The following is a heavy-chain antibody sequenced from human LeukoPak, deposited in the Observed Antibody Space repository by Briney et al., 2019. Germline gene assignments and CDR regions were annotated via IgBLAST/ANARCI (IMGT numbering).Heavy chain of an antibody. V-gene: IGHV4-39*01. Sequence: SETLSLTCTVSGDSISSSSYYWGWIRQPPGKGLEWIGSIYYSGSTYYNPSLKSRITMSVDTSKNQFSLKLSSVTAADTAVYYCARLGYNYGGRSDYWGQGTLVTVSS. D-gene: IGHD5-18*01. CDR3: ARLGYNYGGRSDY. CDR2: IYYSGST. CDR1: GDSISSSSYY. J-gene: IGHJ4*02.